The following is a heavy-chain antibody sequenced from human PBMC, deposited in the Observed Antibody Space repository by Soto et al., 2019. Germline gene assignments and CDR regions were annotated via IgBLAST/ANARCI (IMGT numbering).Heavy chain of an antibody. Sequence: LSLTCTVSGASISTSYWSWIRLPPGKGLEWIGYIYSSGTTKYNPSLKSRVAISIDTSKNQFSLKLSSVTAADTAIYYCGRDLGGAYGAFDHWGQGTLVTVSS. CDR3: GRDLGGAYGAFDH. J-gene: IGHJ4*02. V-gene: IGHV4-59*01. D-gene: IGHD4-17*01. CDR2: IYSSGTT. CDR1: GASISTSY.